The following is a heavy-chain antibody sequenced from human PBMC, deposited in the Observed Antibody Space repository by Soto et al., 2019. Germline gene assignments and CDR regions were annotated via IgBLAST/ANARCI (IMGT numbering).Heavy chain of an antibody. D-gene: IGHD4-4*01. CDR1: GYTFTGYY. V-gene: IGHV1-2*04. CDR2: INPNSGGT. Sequence: ASVKVSCKASGYTFTGYYMHWVRQAPGQGLEWMGWINPNSGGTNYAQKFQGWVTMTRDTSISTAYMELNRLRSDDTAVYYCARDLMTTVTTSKGLYYYYYGMDVWGQGTTVTAP. J-gene: IGHJ6*02. CDR3: ARDLMTTVTTSKGLYYYYYGMDV.